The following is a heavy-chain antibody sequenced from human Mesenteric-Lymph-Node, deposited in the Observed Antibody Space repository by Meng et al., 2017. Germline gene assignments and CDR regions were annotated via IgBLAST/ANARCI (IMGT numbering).Heavy chain of an antibody. V-gene: IGHV4-38-2*02. Sequence: SETMSLTCTVSGYSISSGYFWGCIRQPPGKGLEWIGSIYHSGRTYYNPSLKSRVTISVDTSKNQFSLKLSSVTAADTAVYFCARGGQQWMVPGQDYFDYWGQGTLVTVSS. D-gene: IGHD6-19*01. CDR2: IYHSGRT. J-gene: IGHJ4*02. CDR3: ARGGQQWMVPGQDYFDY. CDR1: GYSISSGYF.